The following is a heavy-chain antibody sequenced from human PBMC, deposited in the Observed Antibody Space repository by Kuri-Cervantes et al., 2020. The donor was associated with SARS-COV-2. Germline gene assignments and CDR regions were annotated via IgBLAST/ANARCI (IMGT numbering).Heavy chain of an antibody. CDR1: GFTFSSYA. CDR2: ISSSGSTI. V-gene: IGHV3-48*03. J-gene: IGHJ4*02. D-gene: IGHD6-19*01. CDR3: ASTTWGYSSGWYNFDY. Sequence: GESLKISCAASGFTFSSYAMNWVRQAPGKGLEWVSYISSSGSTIYYADSVKGRFTISRDNAKNSLYLQMNSLRAEDTAVYYCASTTWGYSSGWYNFDYWGQGTLVTVSS.